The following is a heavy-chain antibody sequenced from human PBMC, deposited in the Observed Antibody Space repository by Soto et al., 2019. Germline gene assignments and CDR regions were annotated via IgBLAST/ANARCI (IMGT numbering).Heavy chain of an antibody. CDR2: ISSSSSYT. D-gene: IGHD1-26*01. CDR1: GFTFSDYY. Sequence: GGSLRLSCAASGFTFSDYYMSWIRQAPGKGLEWVSYISSSSSYTNYADSVKGRFTISRDNAKNSLYLQMNSLRAEDTAVYYCARDWPIVGATEFNKGDYWGQGTLVTVSS. CDR3: ARDWPIVGATEFNKGDY. V-gene: IGHV3-11*06. J-gene: IGHJ4*02.